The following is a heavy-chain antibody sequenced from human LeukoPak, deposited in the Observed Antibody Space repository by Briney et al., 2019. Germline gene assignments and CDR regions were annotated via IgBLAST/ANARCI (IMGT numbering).Heavy chain of an antibody. J-gene: IGHJ5*02. CDR2: ISSSSSYI. CDR3: ARGSVIRWFDP. Sequence: GGSLRLSGAASGFTFSSYSMNWFRQPPGKGLKWVSSISSSSSYIYYADSVKGRFTISRDNAKNSLYLQMNSLRAEDTAVYYCARGSVIRWFDPWGQGTLVTVSS. V-gene: IGHV3-21*01. CDR1: GFTFSSYS. D-gene: IGHD3-16*02.